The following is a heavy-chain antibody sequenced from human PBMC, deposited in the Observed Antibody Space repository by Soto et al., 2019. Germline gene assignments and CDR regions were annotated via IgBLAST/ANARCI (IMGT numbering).Heavy chain of an antibody. D-gene: IGHD3-16*01. CDR1: GFIFSSYA. CDR2: ISGSGGST. V-gene: IGHV3-23*01. CDR3: AKVGRGTADY. J-gene: IGHJ4*02. Sequence: EVQLLESGGGLVQPGGSLRLSCAASGFIFSSYAMSWVRQAPGKGLEWVSAISGSGGSTYYADSVKGRFTISRDKSKNTLYLQMSSLRAEETAVYYCAKVGRGTADYWGQGTLLTVSS.